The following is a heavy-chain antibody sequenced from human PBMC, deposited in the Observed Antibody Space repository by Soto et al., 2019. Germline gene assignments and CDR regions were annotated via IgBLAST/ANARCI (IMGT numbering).Heavy chain of an antibody. CDR1: GGSISSYY. CDR3: ERLQEMAKLWEAFDY. J-gene: IGHJ4*02. D-gene: IGHD1-26*01. Sequence: PSETLSLTCTVSGGSISSYYWSWIRQPPGKGLEWIGYIYYSGSTNYNPSLKSRVTISVDTSKNQFSLKLSSVTAADTAVYYCERLQEMAKLWEAFDYWGQAILVTVS. V-gene: IGHV4-59*01. CDR2: IYYSGST.